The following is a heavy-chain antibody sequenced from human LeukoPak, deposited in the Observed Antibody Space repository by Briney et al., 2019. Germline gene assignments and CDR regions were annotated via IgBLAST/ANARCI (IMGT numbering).Heavy chain of an antibody. D-gene: IGHD7-27*01. Sequence: GGSLRLPCAASGFTFTNAWMTWVRQTPGKGLEWVGRIKRKGDGGTADYAAPVKGRFTISRDDSKATMYLQMNSLEIDDTAVYYCTTGSIWVGAFDIWGQGTMVTV. J-gene: IGHJ3*02. V-gene: IGHV3-15*01. CDR1: GFTFTNAW. CDR2: IKRKGDGGTA. CDR3: TTGSIWVGAFDI.